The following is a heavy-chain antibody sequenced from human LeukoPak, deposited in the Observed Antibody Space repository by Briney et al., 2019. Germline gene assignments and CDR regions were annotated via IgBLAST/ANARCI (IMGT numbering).Heavy chain of an antibody. J-gene: IGHJ6*02. CDR3: ATFTVVPAALSYYYYYGMDV. D-gene: IGHD2-2*01. CDR2: IIPILGIA. Sequence: SVKVSCKASGGTFSSYAISWVRQAPGQGLEWMGRIIPILGIANYAQKFQGRVTITADKSTSTAYMEPSSLRSEDTAVYYCATFTVVPAALSYYYYYGMDVWGQGTTVTVSS. V-gene: IGHV1-69*04. CDR1: GGTFSSYA.